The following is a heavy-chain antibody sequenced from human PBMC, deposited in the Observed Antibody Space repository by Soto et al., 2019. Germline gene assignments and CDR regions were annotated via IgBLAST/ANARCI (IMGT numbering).Heavy chain of an antibody. Sequence: QVQLQEWGPGRVKPSETMSLTCSVSGGSVRTGSYHWSWIRQPPGKGLEWIGFIPNNGSPDYNPSLKSRVVVSIDRSKNQFSLKVNSVTAADTAVYFCARIGWGGDSWGQGTLVTVSS. CDR1: GGSVRTGSYH. D-gene: IGHD7-27*01. CDR3: ARIGWGGDS. V-gene: IGHV4-61*01. CDR2: IPNNGSP. J-gene: IGHJ4*02.